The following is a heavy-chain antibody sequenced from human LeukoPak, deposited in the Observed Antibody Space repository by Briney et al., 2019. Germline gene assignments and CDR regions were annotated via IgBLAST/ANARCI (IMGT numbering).Heavy chain of an antibody. D-gene: IGHD4-11*01. CDR2: IRYDGSNK. J-gene: IGHJ4*02. Sequence: GGSLRLSCAASGFTFSTYTMRWVRQAPGKGLEWVAFIRYDGSNKYYADSVKGRFTISRDNSKNTLYLQMNSLRAEDTAVYYCAKDLGGRGVTTPYFDYWGQGTLVTVSS. CDR3: AKDLGGRGVTTPYFDY. V-gene: IGHV3-30*02. CDR1: GFTFSTYT.